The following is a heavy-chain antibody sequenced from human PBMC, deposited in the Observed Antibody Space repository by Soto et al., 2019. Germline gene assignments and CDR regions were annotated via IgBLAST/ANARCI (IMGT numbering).Heavy chain of an antibody. V-gene: IGHV1-8*01. CDR3: ARTIYGDNVDY. Sequence: ASVKPSCKASGYTFTSYEMNWVRQATGQGLEWMGWMNPNSGNTGYAQKVQGRVTMTRNTSISTAYMELSSLRSEDTAVYYCARTIYGDNVDYWGQGTLVTVTS. CDR2: MNPNSGNT. J-gene: IGHJ4*02. CDR1: GYTFTSYE. D-gene: IGHD4-17*01.